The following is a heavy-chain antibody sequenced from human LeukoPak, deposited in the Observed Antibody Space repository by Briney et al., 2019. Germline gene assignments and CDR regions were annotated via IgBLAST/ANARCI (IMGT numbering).Heavy chain of an antibody. V-gene: IGHV3-7*04. CDR3: ARAYGMDV. J-gene: IGHJ6*02. Sequence: GGSLRLSCAASGFTFSSYWMSWVRQAPGKGLGWVTNIKLDGSDKYYVDSVKGRFTISRDNAKNSLSLQMNSLRAEDTAVYYCARAYGMDVWGQGTTVTVSS. CDR2: IKLDGSDK. CDR1: GFTFSSYW.